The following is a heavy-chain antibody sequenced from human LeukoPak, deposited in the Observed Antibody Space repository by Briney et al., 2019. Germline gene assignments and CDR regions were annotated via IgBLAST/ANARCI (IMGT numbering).Heavy chain of an antibody. CDR1: GFTLNTYW. CDR3: TATPWGGAAATFDY. J-gene: IGHJ4*02. V-gene: IGHV3-74*01. CDR2: ISGDGNFK. D-gene: IGHD6-25*01. Sequence: GGFLRLSCAASGFTLNTYWIHWVRQTPQTGLEWVAGISGDGNFKRNADSVRGRLTIFTDNAKSTVSLQVSSLRAEDTAVYYCTATPWGGAAATFDYWGQGILVTVSS.